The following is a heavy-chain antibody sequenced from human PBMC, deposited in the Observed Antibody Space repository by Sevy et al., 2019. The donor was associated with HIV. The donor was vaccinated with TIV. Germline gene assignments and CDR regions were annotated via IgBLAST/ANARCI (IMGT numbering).Heavy chain of an antibody. V-gene: IGHV1-2*02. CDR3: ARVVEPAGIDPYYYGVDV. Sequence: ASVKVSCKASGYTFTDYYIHWVRQAPGQGLEWMGWINPKSGGTNYAQKFHGRVTMTRDTSISTAYMELGRLGSDDTAVYYCARVVEPAGIDPYYYGVDVWGPGATVTVSS. CDR1: GYTFTDYY. CDR2: INPKSGGT. J-gene: IGHJ6*02. D-gene: IGHD2-2*02.